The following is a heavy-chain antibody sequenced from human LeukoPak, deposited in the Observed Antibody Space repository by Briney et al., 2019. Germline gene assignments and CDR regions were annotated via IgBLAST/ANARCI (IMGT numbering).Heavy chain of an antibody. V-gene: IGHV3-48*03. D-gene: IGHD2-15*01. CDR3: ARLDAKGAFDI. CDR1: GFTFSSYD. Sequence: GGSLRLSCAASGFTFSSYDMNWVRQAPGKGLEWVSYISSSASNIYHADSVKGRFTISRDNAKNSLYLQMNSLRAEDTAVYYCARLDAKGAFDIWGQGTEVTVSS. J-gene: IGHJ3*02. CDR2: ISSSASNI.